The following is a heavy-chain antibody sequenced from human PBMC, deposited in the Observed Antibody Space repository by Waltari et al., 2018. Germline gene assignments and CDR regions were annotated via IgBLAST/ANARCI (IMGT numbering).Heavy chain of an antibody. CDR3: ARDRTYESGSSSLY. V-gene: IGHV1-18*01. CDR1: GYSFKTFG. D-gene: IGHD3-10*01. J-gene: IGHJ4*02. CDR2: ISNYTDST. Sequence: QVQLVQSGAEMKKPGASVKVSCKASGYSFKTFGISWVRQAPGQGLEWMGWISNYTDSTDYAESFQGRVFMTTDTATSTAYMELRSLRSDDTAVYYCARDRTYESGSSSLYGGQGTLVTVST.